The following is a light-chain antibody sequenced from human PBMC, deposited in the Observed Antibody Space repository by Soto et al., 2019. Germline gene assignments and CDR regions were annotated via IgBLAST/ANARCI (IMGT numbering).Light chain of an antibody. J-gene: IGLJ3*02. V-gene: IGLV2-14*01. Sequence: QSVLTQPASVSGSPGQSITICCTGTSSDVGGYNYVSWYQQHPGKAPKLIIYEVTNRPSGVSNRFSSSKSGNTASLTISGLQAEDEADYYCNSYTTTSSWVFGVGTKLTVL. CDR3: NSYTTTSSWV. CDR1: SSDVGGYNY. CDR2: EVT.